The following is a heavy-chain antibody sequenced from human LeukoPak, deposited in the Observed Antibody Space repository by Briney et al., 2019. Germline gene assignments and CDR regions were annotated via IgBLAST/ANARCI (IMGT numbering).Heavy chain of an antibody. CDR3: AKGAAVAGTFGY. V-gene: IGHV3-30*18. CDR1: GFTFSSYG. CDR2: ISYDGSNK. D-gene: IGHD6-19*01. J-gene: IGHJ4*02. Sequence: PGRSLRLSCAASGFTFSSYGMHWVRQAPGKGLEWVAGISYDGSNKYYADSVKGRFTISRDNSKNTLYLQMNSLRAEDTAVYYCAKGAAVAGTFGYWGQGTLVTVSS.